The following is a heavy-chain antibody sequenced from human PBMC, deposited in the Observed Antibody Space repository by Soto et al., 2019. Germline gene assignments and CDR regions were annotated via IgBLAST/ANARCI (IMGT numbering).Heavy chain of an antibody. J-gene: IGHJ3*02. D-gene: IGHD4-17*01. CDR1: GLTVTGKKY. V-gene: IGHV3-53*01. CDR3: ATWRLREHAYDI. CDR2: VYDTDGI. Sequence: DVQLVESGGGLIQPGGSLRLSCEASGLTVTGKKYVAWVRQAPGKGLEWVSGVYDTDGIYYADSVKGRFTSSRDNSKTLVYLEMNRLTPDDTAVYYCATWRLREHAYDIWGLGTTVTVSS.